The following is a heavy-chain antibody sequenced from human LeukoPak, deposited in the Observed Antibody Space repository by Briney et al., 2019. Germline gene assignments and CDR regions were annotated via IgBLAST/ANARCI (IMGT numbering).Heavy chain of an antibody. V-gene: IGHV3-30*03. CDR3: ATPGLLGYCSSAICAPPGY. D-gene: IGHD2-2*01. CDR2: VSYDGSNK. J-gene: IGHJ4*02. CDR1: GFTFSSYG. Sequence: PGGSLRLSCAASGFTFSSYGMHWVRQAPGKGLEWVAVVSYDGSNKYYADSVKGRFTISRDNAKNTLYLQMNSLRAEDTAVYYCATPGLLGYCSSAICAPPGYWGQGTLVTVSS.